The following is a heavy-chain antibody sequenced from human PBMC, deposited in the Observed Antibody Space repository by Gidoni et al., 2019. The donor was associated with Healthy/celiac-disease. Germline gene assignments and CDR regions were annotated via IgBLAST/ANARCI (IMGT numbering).Heavy chain of an antibody. CDR1: GGTFSSYA. CDR2: IIPIFGTA. J-gene: IGHJ4*02. Sequence: QVQLVQSGAEVKKPGSSVKVSCKASGGTFSSYAISWVRQAPGQGLEWMGGIIPIFGTANYAQKCQGRVTITADESTSTAYMELSSLRSEDTAVYYCAEGQMVWFGELFPSNFDYWGQGTLVTVSS. V-gene: IGHV1-69*01. D-gene: IGHD3-10*01. CDR3: AEGQMVWFGELFPSNFDY.